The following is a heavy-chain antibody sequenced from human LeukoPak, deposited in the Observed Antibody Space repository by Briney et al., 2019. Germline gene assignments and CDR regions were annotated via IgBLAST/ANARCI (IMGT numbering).Heavy chain of an antibody. CDR2: IYSRGAT. V-gene: IGHV4-61*02. J-gene: IGHJ3*02. CDR1: GGSISNGSNY. CDR3: AKEEIMTDDAFDI. D-gene: IGHD2-21*02. Sequence: SQTLSLTCTVSGGSISNGSNYWSWIRQPAGKGLEWIGRIYSRGATDYNPSLKSRVTISINTSKNQFSLELSSVTAADTAVYYCAKEEIMTDDAFDIWGQGTMVTVSS.